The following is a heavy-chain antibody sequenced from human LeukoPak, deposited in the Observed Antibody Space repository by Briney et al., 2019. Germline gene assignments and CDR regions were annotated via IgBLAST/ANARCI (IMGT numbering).Heavy chain of an antibody. CDR2: MNPNSGNT. Sequence: ASVKVSCKVSGYTFTSYDINWVRQATGQGLEWMGWMNPNSGNTGYAQKFQGRVTMTRNTSISTAYMELSSLRSEDTAVYYCARYSRVRGTFDYWGQGTLVTVSS. J-gene: IGHJ4*02. CDR3: ARYSRVRGTFDY. D-gene: IGHD3-10*01. V-gene: IGHV1-8*01. CDR1: GYTFTSYD.